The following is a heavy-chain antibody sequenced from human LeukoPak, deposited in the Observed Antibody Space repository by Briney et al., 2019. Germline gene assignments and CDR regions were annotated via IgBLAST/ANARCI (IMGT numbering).Heavy chain of an antibody. CDR1: RFIFNGYG. D-gene: IGHD3-9*01. V-gene: IGHV3-30*03. CDR3: ARDAVPWPYYDILTGYYSYSDY. CDR2: MSYDGATK. J-gene: IGHJ4*02. Sequence: GGSLRLSCAASRFIFNGYGMHWVRQAPGKGLEWVAVMSYDGATKYYADSVKGRFTISRDNSKNTLYLQMNSLRAEDTAVYYCARDAVPWPYYDILTGYYSYSDYWGQGTLVTVSS.